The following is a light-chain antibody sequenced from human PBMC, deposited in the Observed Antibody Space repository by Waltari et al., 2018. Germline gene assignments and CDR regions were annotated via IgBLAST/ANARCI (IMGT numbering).Light chain of an antibody. CDR2: GAS. J-gene: IGKJ1*01. CDR3: QHYVRLPVT. V-gene: IGKV3-20*01. CDR1: QSVSRA. Sequence: EILLTQSPGTLSLSPGEIVPLSGRASQSVSRALAWYQQKPGQATRLPSYGASSRATGIPDRFSGSGSGTDFRLTISRLEPEDFAVYYCQHYVRLPVTFGQGTKVEIK.